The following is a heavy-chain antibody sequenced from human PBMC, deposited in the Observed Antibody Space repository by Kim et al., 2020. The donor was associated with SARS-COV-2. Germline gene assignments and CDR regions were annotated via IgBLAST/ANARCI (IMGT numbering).Heavy chain of an antibody. CDR1: GFTFSSYA. CDR2: ISGSGGST. Sequence: GGSLRLSCAASGFTFSSYAMSWVRQAPGKGLEWVSVISGSGGSTYYADSVKGRFTISRDNSKNTLYLQMNSLRADDTAIYYCAKSSRVTGGWFDPWGQGTLVTVSS. J-gene: IGHJ5*02. V-gene: IGHV3-23*01. D-gene: IGHD3-10*01. CDR3: AKSSRVTGGWFDP.